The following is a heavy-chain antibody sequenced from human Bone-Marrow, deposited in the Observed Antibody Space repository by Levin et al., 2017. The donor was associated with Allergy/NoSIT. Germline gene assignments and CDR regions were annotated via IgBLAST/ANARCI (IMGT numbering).Heavy chain of an antibody. V-gene: IGHV3-74*01. Sequence: LSLTCAASGFTFSSYWMHWVRQAPGKGLVWVSRINSDGSSTSYADSVKGRFTISRDNAKNTLYLQMNSLRAEDTAVYYCARDIDVSGSYSPDYWGQGTLVTVSS. CDR3: ARDIDVSGSYSPDY. J-gene: IGHJ4*02. CDR1: GFTFSSYW. D-gene: IGHD1-26*01. CDR2: INSDGSST.